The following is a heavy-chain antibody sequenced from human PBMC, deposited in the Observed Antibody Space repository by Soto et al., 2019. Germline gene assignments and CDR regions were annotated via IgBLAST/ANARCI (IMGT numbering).Heavy chain of an antibody. Sequence: LRLLNVDSGFNFGTYIVDWVRQAPGKGLEWVASISFSSHYIYYADSIRGRFTVSRDNARNSLYLQLNSLTDEDTAVYYCATGTVARTWDSSCQGTPVTVPQ. V-gene: IGHV3-21*01. CDR1: GFNFGTYI. J-gene: IGHJ4*02. CDR3: ATGTVARTWDS. CDR2: ISFSSHYI. D-gene: IGHD6-19*01.